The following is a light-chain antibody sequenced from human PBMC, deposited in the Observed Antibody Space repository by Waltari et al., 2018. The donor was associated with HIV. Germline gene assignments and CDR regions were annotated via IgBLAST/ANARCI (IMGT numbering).Light chain of an antibody. CDR2: KDT. Sequence: SSELTQPSSVSVSAGQTARITYSGAVLAKKYARWFQQKPGQAPVLVIYKDTERPSGIPERFSGSSSGTTVTLTISGAQVEDEADYYCYSAADNTWVFGGGTKLTVL. J-gene: IGLJ3*02. V-gene: IGLV3-27*01. CDR3: YSAADNTWV. CDR1: VLAKKY.